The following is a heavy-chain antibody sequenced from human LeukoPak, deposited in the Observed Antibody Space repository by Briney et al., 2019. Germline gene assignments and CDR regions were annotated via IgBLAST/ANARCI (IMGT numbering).Heavy chain of an antibody. D-gene: IGHD6-19*01. CDR3: AKGIWSSGWYYFDY. J-gene: IGHJ4*02. CDR2: MNPNSGNT. V-gene: IGHV1-8*01. CDR1: GYTFTSYD. Sequence: ASVKVSCKASGYTFTSYDINWVRQATGQGLEWMGWMNPNSGNTGYAQKFQGRVTMTRNTSISTAYMELSSLRSEDTAVYYCAKGIWSSGWYYFDYWGQGTLVTVSS.